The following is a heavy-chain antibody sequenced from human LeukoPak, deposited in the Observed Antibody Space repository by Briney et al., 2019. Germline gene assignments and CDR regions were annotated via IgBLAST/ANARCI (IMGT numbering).Heavy chain of an antibody. CDR3: ARLNPLYSSSPFDY. Sequence: SETLPLTCAVSGGSISSSSYYWGWIRQPPGKGLEWIGTIYYRGSTFYNPSLKSRVTISVDTSKNQFSLKLSSVTAADTAVYYCARLNPLYSSSPFDYWGQGTLVTVSS. CDR2: IYYRGST. CDR1: GGSISSSSYY. D-gene: IGHD6-13*01. V-gene: IGHV4-39*01. J-gene: IGHJ4*02.